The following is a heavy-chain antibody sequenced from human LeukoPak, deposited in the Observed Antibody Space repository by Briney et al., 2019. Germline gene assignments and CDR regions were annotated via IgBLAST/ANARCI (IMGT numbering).Heavy chain of an antibody. Sequence: SETLSLTCAVYGGSFSGYYWSWIRQPPGKGLEWIGEISHSGSTNYNPSLKNRVTISVDTSKNQFSLKLSSVTAADTAVYYCARGIVGATPPYYYYGMDVWGQGTTVTVSS. D-gene: IGHD1-26*01. CDR1: GGSFSGYY. J-gene: IGHJ6*02. V-gene: IGHV4-34*01. CDR2: ISHSGST. CDR3: ARGIVGATPPYYYYGMDV.